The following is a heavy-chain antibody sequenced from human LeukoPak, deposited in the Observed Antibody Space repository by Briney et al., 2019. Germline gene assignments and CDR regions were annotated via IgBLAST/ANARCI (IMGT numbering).Heavy chain of an antibody. CDR3: ARGVYSSSWYLDY. CDR2: IYPGDSDT. J-gene: IGHJ4*02. CDR1: GYSFTSYW. Sequence: GESLKISCKGSGYSFTSYWIGWVRQMPGKGLEWMGIIYPGDSDTRYSPSFQGQVTISADKSINTAYLQWSSPKASDTAMYYCARGVYSSSWYLDYWGQGTLVTVSS. D-gene: IGHD6-13*01. V-gene: IGHV5-51*01.